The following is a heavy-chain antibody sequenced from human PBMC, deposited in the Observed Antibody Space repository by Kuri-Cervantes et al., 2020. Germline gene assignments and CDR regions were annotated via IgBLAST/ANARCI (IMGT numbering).Heavy chain of an antibody. CDR1: GFTFSKYS. J-gene: IGHJ3*02. Sequence: GGSLRLSCAASGFTFSKYSMNWVRQAPGKGLEWVSYISSSGSTIYYADSVKGRFTISRDNSKNTLYLQMNSLRAEDTAVYYCAREYCSGGSCYSFIAFDIWGQGTMVTVSS. CDR3: AREYCSGGSCYSFIAFDI. V-gene: IGHV3-48*01. D-gene: IGHD2-15*01. CDR2: ISSSGSTI.